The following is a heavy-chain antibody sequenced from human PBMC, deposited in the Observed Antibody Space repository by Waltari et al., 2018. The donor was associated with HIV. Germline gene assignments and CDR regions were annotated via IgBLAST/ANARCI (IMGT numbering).Heavy chain of an antibody. J-gene: IGHJ2*01. D-gene: IGHD3-16*01. Sequence: EVQLLESGGGLVQPGGALGLPFAASGFTFSGYAMGWVRQAPGKGLEWVSAISAGGVSTYYADSVKGRFTISRDNSKNTVYLQMNSLRGEDTAVYYCARDLGGYWYFDLWGRGTLVTVSS. V-gene: IGHV3-23*01. CDR1: GFTFSGYA. CDR3: ARDLGGYWYFDL. CDR2: ISAGGVST.